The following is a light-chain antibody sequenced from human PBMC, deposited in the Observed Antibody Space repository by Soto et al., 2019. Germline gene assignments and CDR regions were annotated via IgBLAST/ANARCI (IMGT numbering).Light chain of an antibody. CDR2: GAS. CDR1: QSVSSSY. CDR3: QEYNTWPYT. Sequence: VLTQSPGTLSLSPGERATLSCRASQSVSSSYLAWYQQKPGQAPRLLIYGASSRATGFPARFSGSGSGTEFTLTISSLQSEDFAVYYCQEYNTWPYTFGRGTRLEIK. V-gene: IGKV3-20*01. J-gene: IGKJ5*01.